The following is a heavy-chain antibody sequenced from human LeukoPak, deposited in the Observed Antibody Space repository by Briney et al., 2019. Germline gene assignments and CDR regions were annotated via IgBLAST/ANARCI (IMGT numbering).Heavy chain of an antibody. J-gene: IGHJ4*02. CDR2: IYHSGST. V-gene: IGHV4-4*02. Sequence: PSETLSLTCAVSGGSISSSNWWSWVRQPPGKGLEWIGEIYHSGSTNYNPSLKSRVTISVDKSKNQFSLKLSSVTAADTAVYYCARRYYYGSGSHYYFDYWGQGTLVTVSS. CDR3: ARRYYYGSGSHYYFDY. CDR1: GGSISSSNW. D-gene: IGHD3-10*01.